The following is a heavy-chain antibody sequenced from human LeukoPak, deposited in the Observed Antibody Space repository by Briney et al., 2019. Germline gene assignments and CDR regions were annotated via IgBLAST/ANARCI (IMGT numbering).Heavy chain of an antibody. CDR1: GGSISSYY. D-gene: IGHD1-14*01. CDR3: ARYTRKGFDY. Sequence: SETLSLTCTVSGGSISSYYWSWIRQPAGKGLEWIGRIYSSGSTNYNPSLKSRVSMSVDTSKNQFSLNVRSVTAADTAVYYCARYTRKGFDYWGQGTLVTVSS. J-gene: IGHJ4*02. V-gene: IGHV4-4*07. CDR2: IYSSGST.